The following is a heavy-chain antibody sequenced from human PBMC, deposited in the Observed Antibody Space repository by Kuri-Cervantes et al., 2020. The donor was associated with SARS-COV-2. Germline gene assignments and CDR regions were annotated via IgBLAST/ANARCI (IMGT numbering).Heavy chain of an antibody. Sequence: GESLKISCTASGFTFGDYAMSWVRQAPGKAPQWVSSISGSGSYIYYADSVKGRFTISRDSAKNSLYLQMNSLRGEDTAVYYCARVAGQGPIYYYYMDVWGKGTTVTVSS. J-gene: IGHJ6*03. CDR2: ISGSGSYI. CDR1: GFTFGDYA. CDR3: ARVAGQGPIYYYYMDV. D-gene: IGHD2-21*01. V-gene: IGHV3-21*01.